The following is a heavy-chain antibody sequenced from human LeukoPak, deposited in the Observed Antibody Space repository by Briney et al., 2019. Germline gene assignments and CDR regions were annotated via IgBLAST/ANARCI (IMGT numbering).Heavy chain of an antibody. CDR2: IRSSSSTI. Sequence: PGRCLRPSCAASGLTVSSYSISSVRQAPGGGLGWGPNIRSSSSTIYNADSAKGRFTISRTSAKNSLFLQMNSLRAQHTAVYFCARGGYYDDAFDIWGQGTMVTVSS. CDR3: ARGGYYDDAFDI. J-gene: IGHJ3*02. D-gene: IGHD3-22*01. CDR1: GLTVSSYS. V-gene: IGHV3-48*01.